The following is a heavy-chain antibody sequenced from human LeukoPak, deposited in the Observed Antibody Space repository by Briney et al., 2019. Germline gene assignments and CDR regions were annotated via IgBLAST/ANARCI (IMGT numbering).Heavy chain of an antibody. CDR2: ISWNSGSI. CDR3: AKDRGGKYCSSTSCYAGYFDY. D-gene: IGHD2-2*01. V-gene: IGHV3-23*01. Sequence: GGSLRLSCAASGFTFSSYAMSWVRQAPGKGLEWVSAISWNSGSIGYADSVKGRFTISRDNSKNTLYLQMNSLRAEDTAVYYCAKDRGGKYCSSTSCYAGYFDYWGQGTLVTVSS. CDR1: GFTFSSYA. J-gene: IGHJ4*02.